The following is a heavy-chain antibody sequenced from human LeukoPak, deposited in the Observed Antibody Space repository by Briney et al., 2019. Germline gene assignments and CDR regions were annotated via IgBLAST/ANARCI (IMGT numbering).Heavy chain of an antibody. CDR2: ISGSGGST. V-gene: IGHV3-23*01. J-gene: IGHJ4*02. D-gene: IGHD6-6*01. CDR3: AKDLSGYSSLSACSY. CDR1: GFTFSSYA. Sequence: GGSLRLSCAASGFTFSSYAMSWVRQAPGKGLEWVSAISGSGGSTYYADSVKGRFTISRDNSKNTLYLQMNSLRAEDTAVYYCAKDLSGYSSLSACSYWGQGTLVTVSS.